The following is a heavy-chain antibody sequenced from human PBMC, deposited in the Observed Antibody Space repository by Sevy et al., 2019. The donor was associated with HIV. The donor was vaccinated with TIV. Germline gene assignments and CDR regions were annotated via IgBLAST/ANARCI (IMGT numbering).Heavy chain of an antibody. Sequence: SETLSLTCSVSGGSISSYYWSWIRQSPGKGLEWFGYIYYTGSTSYNPSLKSRVTISVDTSENQFSLKLSSVTAADTAVYYCAKTYSDYIFYAFDIWGQGTMVTVSS. D-gene: IGHD4-17*01. V-gene: IGHV4-59*12. CDR1: GGSISSYY. J-gene: IGHJ3*02. CDR2: IYYTGST. CDR3: AKTYSDYIFYAFDI.